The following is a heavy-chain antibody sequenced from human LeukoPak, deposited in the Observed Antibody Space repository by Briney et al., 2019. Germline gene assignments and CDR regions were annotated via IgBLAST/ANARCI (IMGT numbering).Heavy chain of an antibody. V-gene: IGHV3-48*02. J-gene: IGHJ4*02. Sequence: GGSLRLSCAASGSTFSSYTMNWVRQAPGKGLQWVSTVSASSDIHYSDSVKVRFTISRDNARNSLYLQMNSLRDEDTAVYYCARDALHTAHFDYWGQGTLVTVSS. CDR3: ARDALHTAHFDY. D-gene: IGHD5-18*01. CDR1: GSTFSSYT. CDR2: VSASSDI.